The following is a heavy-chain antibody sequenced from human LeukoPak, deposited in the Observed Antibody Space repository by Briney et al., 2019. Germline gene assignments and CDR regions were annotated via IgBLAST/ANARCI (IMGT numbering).Heavy chain of an antibody. CDR1: GAPISSNNW. CDR2: IYHSGST. J-gene: IGHJ4*02. Sequence: PSETLSLTCAVSGAPISSNNWWWSWVRQPPGKGLEWIGEIYHSGSTNYNPSLKSRVTMSVDKSKNQFSLKLSSVTAADTAVYYCARDKKSSWYSGTLKPYYFDYWGQGTLVTVSS. V-gene: IGHV4-4*02. D-gene: IGHD6-13*01. CDR3: ARDKKSSWYSGTLKPYYFDY.